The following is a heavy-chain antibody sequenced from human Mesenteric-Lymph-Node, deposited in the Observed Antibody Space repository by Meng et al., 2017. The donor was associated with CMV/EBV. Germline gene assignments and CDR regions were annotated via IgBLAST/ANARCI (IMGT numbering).Heavy chain of an antibody. Sequence: SETLSLTCTVSGGSIIDTNYYWGWIRQLPGKGLEWIGSLYYTGSTEYNPSLKSRVTISVDTSKNQFSLKLSSVTAADTAVYYCARQYSSSSYYYYGMDVWGQGTTVTVSS. V-gene: IGHV4-39*07. CDR1: GGSIIDTNYY. CDR2: LYYTGST. J-gene: IGHJ6*02. CDR3: ARQYSSSSYYYYGMDV. D-gene: IGHD6-13*01.